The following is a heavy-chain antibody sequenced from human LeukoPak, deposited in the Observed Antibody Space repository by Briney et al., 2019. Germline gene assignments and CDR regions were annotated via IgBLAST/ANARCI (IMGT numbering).Heavy chain of an antibody. V-gene: IGHV4-4*02. CDR3: AQRLWLLDYYYGMDV. Sequence: PSGTLSLTCAVSGGSISSSNWWSWVRQPPGKGLEWIGEIYHSGSTNYNPSLKSRVTISVDKSKNQFSLKLSSVTAADTAVYYCAQRLWLLDYYYGMDVWGQGTTVTVSS. J-gene: IGHJ6*02. CDR2: IYHSGST. D-gene: IGHD5-18*01. CDR1: GGSISSSNW.